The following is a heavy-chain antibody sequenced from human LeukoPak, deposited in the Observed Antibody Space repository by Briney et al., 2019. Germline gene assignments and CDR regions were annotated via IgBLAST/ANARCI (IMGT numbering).Heavy chain of an antibody. Sequence: GGSLRLSCAASGFTFSSHWMSWVRQAPGKGLEWVANIKQDGSEKYYVDSVKGRFTISRDNAKNSLYLQMNSLRAEDTAVYYCAREGYGDYGSVWFDPWGQGTLVTVSS. J-gene: IGHJ5*02. D-gene: IGHD4-17*01. V-gene: IGHV3-7*01. CDR1: GFTFSSHW. CDR3: AREGYGDYGSVWFDP. CDR2: IKQDGSEK.